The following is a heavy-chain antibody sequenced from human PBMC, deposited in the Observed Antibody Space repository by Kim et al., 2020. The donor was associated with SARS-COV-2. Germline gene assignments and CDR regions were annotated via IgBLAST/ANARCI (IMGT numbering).Heavy chain of an antibody. V-gene: IGHV1-3*04. CDR2: IDTDTGDT. J-gene: IGHJ4*02. Sequence: ASVKVSCKASGYTFNTYALHWVRQAPGQSLEWMAWIDTDTGDTRHSQRFQGRLSITRDTSANTGYMELSSLRSEDTAIYYCVRDERDSHGYYYLAYWGQGTLVTVSS. D-gene: IGHD2-21*01. CDR3: VRDERDSHGYYYLAY. CDR1: GYTFNTYA.